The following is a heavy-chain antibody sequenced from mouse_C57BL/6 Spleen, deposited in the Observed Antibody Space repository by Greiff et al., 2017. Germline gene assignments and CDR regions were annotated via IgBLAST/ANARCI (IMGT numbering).Heavy chain of an antibody. V-gene: IGHV1-80*01. Sequence: VQLQQSGAELVKPGASVKISCKASGYAFSSYWLNWVKQRPGKGLEWIGQIYPGDGDTNYNGKFKGKATLTADKSSSTAYMQLSSLTSEDSAVYFCARSLAWLRQSMAMDYWGQGTSVTVSS. CDR3: ARSLAWLRQSMAMDY. CDR1: GYAFSSYW. D-gene: IGHD2-2*01. CDR2: IYPGDGDT. J-gene: IGHJ4*01.